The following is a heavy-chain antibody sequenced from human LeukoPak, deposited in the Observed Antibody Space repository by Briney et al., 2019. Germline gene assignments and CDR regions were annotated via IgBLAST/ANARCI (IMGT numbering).Heavy chain of an antibody. CDR2: IYSGGST. D-gene: IGHD3-22*01. CDR1: GFTVSRNY. J-gene: IGHJ4*02. CDR3: AKDWNKFSGYYSSPFDY. V-gene: IGHV3-53*05. Sequence: GGSLRLSCAASGFTVSRNYLSWVRQAPGKGLEWVSVIYSGGSTYYADSVKGRFTISRDNSKNTLYLQMNSLRAEDTAVYYCAKDWNKFSGYYSSPFDYWGQGTLVTVSS.